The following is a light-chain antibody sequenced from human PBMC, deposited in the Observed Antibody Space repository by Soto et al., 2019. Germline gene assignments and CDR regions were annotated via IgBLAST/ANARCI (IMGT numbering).Light chain of an antibody. CDR2: GAS. J-gene: IGKJ1*01. CDR1: QSVSSSY. CDR3: HQYGILPRT. Sequence: EIVLTQSPGTLSLSPGERATLSCRASQSVSSSYLAWFQQKPGQAPRLLIYGASSRPTDIPDRFSGSGSGTDFSLTISRLEPEDFAVYYCHQYGILPRTFGQGTKVDIK. V-gene: IGKV3-20*01.